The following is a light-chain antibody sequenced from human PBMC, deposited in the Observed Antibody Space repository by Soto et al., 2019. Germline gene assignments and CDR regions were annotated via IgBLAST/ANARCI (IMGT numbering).Light chain of an antibody. CDR1: SSHIGSNT. V-gene: IGLV1-44*01. CDR2: SNN. J-gene: IGLJ1*01. Sequence: QSVLTQPPSASGTPGQRVTISCSGSSSHIGSNTVNWYQQLPGTAPKLLIYSNNQRPSGVPDRFSGSKSGTSATLAISGLQSEDGADYYCAAWDDSLNGRYVFGTGTKVTV. CDR3: AAWDDSLNGRYV.